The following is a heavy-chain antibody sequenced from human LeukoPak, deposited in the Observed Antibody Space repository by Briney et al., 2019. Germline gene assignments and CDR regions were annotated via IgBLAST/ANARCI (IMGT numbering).Heavy chain of an antibody. V-gene: IGHV1-18*01. CDR3: ARDSVPNEAEYYYDSSGSAYYFDY. D-gene: IGHD3-22*01. Sequence: ASVKVSCKASGYTFTSYGISWVRQAPGQGLEWMGWISAYNGNTNYAQKLQGRVTMTTDTSTSTAYMELRSLRSDDTAVYYCARDSVPNEAEYYYDSSGSAYYFDYWGQGTLVTVSS. CDR1: GYTFTSYG. CDR2: ISAYNGNT. J-gene: IGHJ4*02.